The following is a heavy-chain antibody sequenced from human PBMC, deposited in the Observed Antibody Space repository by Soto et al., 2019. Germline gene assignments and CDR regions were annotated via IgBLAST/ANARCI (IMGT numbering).Heavy chain of an antibody. CDR2: ISGSGST. CDR3: ATESGSTYGYFDY. Sequence: SETLSLTCTVSGGSVSSGVDYWSWIRQSPGKGLEWIGYISGSGSTGYNPSLKNRLTMSVDRSKNQFTLRLTSVTAADTAVYFCATESGSTYGYFDYWGQGTQVTVSS. J-gene: IGHJ4*02. CDR1: GGSVSSGVDY. D-gene: IGHD5-18*01. V-gene: IGHV4-30-4*01.